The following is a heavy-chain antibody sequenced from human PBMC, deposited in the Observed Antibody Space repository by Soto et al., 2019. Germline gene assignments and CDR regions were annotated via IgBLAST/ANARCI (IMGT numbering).Heavy chain of an antibody. J-gene: IGHJ4*02. CDR1: GDSITSNSYF. D-gene: IGHD1-26*01. CDR2: IYYSGTT. V-gene: IGHV4-39*01. Sequence: SETLSLTCTVSGDSITSNSYFWAWIRQPPGKGLEWIGSIYYSGTTYYNPSLKSRVTISVDTSKNQFSLRLSSVTAADTAVYYCAVGSSGFYYIYWGQGIQVTVSS. CDR3: AVGSSGFYYIY.